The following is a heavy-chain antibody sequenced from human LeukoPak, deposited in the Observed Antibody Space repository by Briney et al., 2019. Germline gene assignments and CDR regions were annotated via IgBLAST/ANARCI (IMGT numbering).Heavy chain of an antibody. V-gene: IGHV3-7*01. J-gene: IGHJ6*02. CDR3: ARGSTVATYYGVDV. CDR2: IQHDGSEK. D-gene: IGHD6-19*01. CDR1: GFTFRSYW. Sequence: PGGSLRLSCVASGFTFRSYWMSWVRQAPGKGLEWVANIQHDGSEKNYIDSVQGRFTISRDNAKTSLYLQLSSLRVEDTAVYYCARGSTVATYYGVDVWGQGTTATVSS.